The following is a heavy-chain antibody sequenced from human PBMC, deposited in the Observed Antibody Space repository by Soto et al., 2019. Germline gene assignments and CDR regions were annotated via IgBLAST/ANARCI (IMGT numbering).Heavy chain of an antibody. D-gene: IGHD6-19*01. J-gene: IGHJ4*02. CDR3: ARDLALAGNY. V-gene: IGHV3-21*01. CDR1: GFTFRSYA. CDR2: ISSTSTYT. Sequence: PGGSLRLSCAASGFTFRSYAMNWVRQTQEKGPEWVSSISSTSTYTHYADSVKGRFTISRDNANNSLFLQMNSLRAEDTAIYYCARDLALAGNYWGQGALVTVSS.